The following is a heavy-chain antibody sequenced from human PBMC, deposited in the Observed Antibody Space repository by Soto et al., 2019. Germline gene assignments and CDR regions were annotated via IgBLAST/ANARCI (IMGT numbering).Heavy chain of an antibody. CDR3: TTGSTSTKNY. D-gene: IGHD6-6*01. CDR1: GFTFSNAW. CDR2: IKSKTDGGTT. Sequence: PGGSLRLSCAASGFTFSNAWLSWVRQAPGKGLEWVGRIKSKTDGGTTDYTAPVKGRFTISRDDSKNTLYLQMNSPKIEDTAVYYCTTGSTSTKNYWGQGTLVTVSS. V-gene: IGHV3-15*01. J-gene: IGHJ4*02.